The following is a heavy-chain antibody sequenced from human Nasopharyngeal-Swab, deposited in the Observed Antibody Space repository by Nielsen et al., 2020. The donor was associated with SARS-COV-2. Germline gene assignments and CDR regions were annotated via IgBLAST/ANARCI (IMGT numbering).Heavy chain of an antibody. CDR3: ARDVKNSSGWYGMDY. CDR2: IYYSGST. D-gene: IGHD6-19*01. CDR1: GGSISSYY. V-gene: IGHV4-59*12. Sequence: SETLSRTCTVSGGSISSYYGSWIRQPPGKGLEWIGYIYYSGSTNYNPSLKSRVTMSVDTSKNQFALKLSSVTAADTAVYYCARDVKNSSGWYGMDYWGQGTLVTVSS. J-gene: IGHJ4*02.